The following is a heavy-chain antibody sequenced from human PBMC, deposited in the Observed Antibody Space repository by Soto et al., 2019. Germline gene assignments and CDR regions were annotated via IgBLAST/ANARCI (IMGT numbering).Heavy chain of an antibody. CDR2: IYYSGST. Sequence: SETLSLTCTVSGGSINSYYWSWIRQPPGKGLEWIGYIYYSGSTNYNPSLKSRVTISVDTSKNQFSLKLSSVTAADTAVYYCARRYGSAFDIWGQGTMVTVS. CDR3: ARRYGSAFDI. CDR1: GGSINSYY. J-gene: IGHJ3*02. D-gene: IGHD3-10*01. V-gene: IGHV4-59*01.